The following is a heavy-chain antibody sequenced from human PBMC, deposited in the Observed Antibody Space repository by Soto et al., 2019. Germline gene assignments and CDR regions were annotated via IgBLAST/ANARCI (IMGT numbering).Heavy chain of an antibody. J-gene: IGHJ4*02. V-gene: IGHV3-7*01. CDR2: IKQDGSDK. CDR1: GFTFRDYW. D-gene: IGHD3-3*01. CDR3: ARGRVDFGY. Sequence: QTGGSLRLSCAASGFTFRDYWMSWVRQAPGRGLEWVANIKQDGSDKYYVDSVKGRFTISRDNAKDFLYLQMNSLRADDTAVYYCARGRVDFGYWGQGILVTVSS.